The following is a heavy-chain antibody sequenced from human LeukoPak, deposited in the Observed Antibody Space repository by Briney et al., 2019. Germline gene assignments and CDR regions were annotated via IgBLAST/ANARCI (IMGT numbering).Heavy chain of an antibody. D-gene: IGHD6-13*01. CDR3: ARDRAAAPTVIFDY. CDR2: ISYDGSNK. V-gene: IGHV3-30-3*01. Sequence: GRSLRLSCAASGFTFSSYAMHWVRQAPGKGLEWVAVISYDGSNKYYADSVKGRFTISRDKSKNTLYLQMNSLRAEDTAVYYCARDRAAAPTVIFDYWGQGTLVTVSS. CDR1: GFTFSSYA. J-gene: IGHJ4*02.